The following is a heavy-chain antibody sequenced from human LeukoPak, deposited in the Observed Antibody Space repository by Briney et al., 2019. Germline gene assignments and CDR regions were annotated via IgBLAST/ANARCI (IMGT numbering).Heavy chain of an antibody. V-gene: IGHV1-46*01. CDR2: INPSGGST. J-gene: IGHJ4*02. CDR3: ARGGATYYYDSSGYWGFDY. CDR1: GYTFTSYY. Sequence: ASVKVSCKASGYTFTSYYMHWVRQAPGQGLEWLGIINPSGGSTSYAQKFQGRVTMTRDTSTSTVYMELSSLRSEDTAVYYCARGGATYYYDSSGYWGFDYWGQGTLVTVSS. D-gene: IGHD3-22*01.